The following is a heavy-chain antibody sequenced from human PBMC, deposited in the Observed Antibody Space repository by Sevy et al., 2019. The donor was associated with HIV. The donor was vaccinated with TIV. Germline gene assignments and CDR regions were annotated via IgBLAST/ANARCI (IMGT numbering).Heavy chain of an antibody. Sequence: SETLSLTCTVSGPSLTTSYWTWIRQPAGKGPEWIGRLSSTGKPNSNTSLRSRFTLSRDMSKNQFFLRLTSVTAADTAIYYCARLRNSWFDPWGQGTLVTVSS. CDR2: LSSTGKP. J-gene: IGHJ5*02. CDR1: GPSLTTSY. CDR3: ARLRNSWFDP. V-gene: IGHV4-4*07. D-gene: IGHD1-26*01.